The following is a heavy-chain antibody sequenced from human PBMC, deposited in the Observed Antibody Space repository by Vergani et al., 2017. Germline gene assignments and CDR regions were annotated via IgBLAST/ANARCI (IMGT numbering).Heavy chain of an antibody. D-gene: IGHD6-19*01. CDR2: ISRSSSTI. CDR1: GSTFSSYA. V-gene: IGHV3-48*01. CDR3: ARGLDLNYYYGMDV. J-gene: IGHJ6*02. Sequence: EVQLVESGGGLVQPGGSLRLSCAASGSTFSSYAMNWVRQAPGKGLEWVSYISRSSSTIYYADSVKGRFTISRDNSKNTLYLQMGSLRAEDMAVYYCARGLDLNYYYGMDVWCQGP.